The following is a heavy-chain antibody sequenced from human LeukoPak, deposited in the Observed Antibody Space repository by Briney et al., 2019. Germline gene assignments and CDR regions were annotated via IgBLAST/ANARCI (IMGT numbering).Heavy chain of an antibody. Sequence: GGSLRLSWAASGFTFSSYAISWVRQAPGEWLEWVSAITDMGGSTYYSDSGEGRFTIATDNSKNTLYLQMTTLRDEDTAIYYCAKGSSGSRPYYFDYWGQGTLVTVSS. CDR1: GFTFSSYA. V-gene: IGHV3-23*01. CDR3: AKGSSGSRPYYFDY. D-gene: IGHD3-22*01. J-gene: IGHJ4*02. CDR2: ITDMGGST.